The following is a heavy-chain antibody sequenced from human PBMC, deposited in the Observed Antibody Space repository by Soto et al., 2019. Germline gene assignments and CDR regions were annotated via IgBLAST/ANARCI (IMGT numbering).Heavy chain of an antibody. CDR1: GFSLITSGVG. D-gene: IGHD1-26*01. CDR3: AHTMEPRIFDY. CDR2: LYWDDDK. V-gene: IGHV2-5*02. Sequence: QITLKEAGPTLVKPTQTLTLTCSVSGFSLITSGVGVGWIRQPPGKALERLAPLYWDDDKGYSTPLKSRLTITKDTSKIQVGLTMTTMDPADTATSYCAHTMEPRIFDYWGQGILVTVSS. J-gene: IGHJ4*02.